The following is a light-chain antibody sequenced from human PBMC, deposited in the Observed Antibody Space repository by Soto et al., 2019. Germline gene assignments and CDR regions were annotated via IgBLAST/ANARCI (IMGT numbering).Light chain of an antibody. Sequence: DVMLTQTPPPSPVALEQPASLSCRSSRSLVPSDGNTYLSWLHQRPGQPPRLLIYKISNRFSGVPDRFSGSGAGTDFTLKISRVEAEDVGIYYCMQATQFPPYTFGQGTKVDIK. J-gene: IGKJ2*01. CDR2: KIS. CDR1: RSLVPSDGNTY. CDR3: MQATQFPPYT. V-gene: IGKV2-24*01.